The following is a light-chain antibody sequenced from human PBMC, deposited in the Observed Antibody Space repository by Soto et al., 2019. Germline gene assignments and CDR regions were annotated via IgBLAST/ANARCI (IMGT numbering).Light chain of an antibody. V-gene: IGKV3-11*01. Sequence: RAALSCMTSQSVSSYLAWYQQKPGQAPRLLIYDAFNRATGIPARFSGSGSGTDFTLTISSLEPEDFAVYYCQQRSNGPPITFGQGTRLEVK. J-gene: IGKJ5*01. CDR2: DAF. CDR3: QQRSNGPPIT. CDR1: QSVSSY.